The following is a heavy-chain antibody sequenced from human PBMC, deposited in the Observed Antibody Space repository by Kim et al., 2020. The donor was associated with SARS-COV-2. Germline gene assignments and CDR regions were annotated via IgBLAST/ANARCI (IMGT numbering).Heavy chain of an antibody. V-gene: IGHV1-24*01. D-gene: IGHD3-10*01. CDR2: FDPEDGET. J-gene: IGHJ4*02. CDR1: GYTLTELS. Sequence: ASVKVSCKVSGYTLTELSMHWVRQAPGKGLEWMGGFDPEDGETIYAQKFQGRVTMTEDTSTDTAYMELSSLRSEDTAVYYCATDSPYYYGSGSYSRWGQGTLVTVSS. CDR3: ATDSPYYYGSGSYSR.